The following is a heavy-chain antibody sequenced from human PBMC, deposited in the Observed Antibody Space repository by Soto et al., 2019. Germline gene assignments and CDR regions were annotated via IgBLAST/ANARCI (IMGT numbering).Heavy chain of an antibody. CDR3: AGGLARRYGMDV. CDR1: GGSISSSSYY. Sequence: SETLSLTCTASGGSISSSSYYWGWIRQPPGKGLEWIGSIYYSGSTYYNPSLKSRVTISVDTSKNQFSLKLSSVTAADTAVYYCAGGLARRYGMDVWGQGTTVTVSS. V-gene: IGHV4-39*01. J-gene: IGHJ6*02. D-gene: IGHD3-16*01. CDR2: IYYSGST.